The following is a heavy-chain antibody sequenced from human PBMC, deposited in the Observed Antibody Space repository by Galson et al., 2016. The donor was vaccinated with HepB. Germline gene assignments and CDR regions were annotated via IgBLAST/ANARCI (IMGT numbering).Heavy chain of an antibody. CDR3: ARQNELGLSLDF. Sequence: QSGAEVKKPGESLKISCKGSGYIFNNFWVAWVRQMPGKGLEWMGIIYPGGSDTRYRPSFQGQVTMSADRSIITAYLQWSSLKASDTAMYYCARQNELGLSLDFWGQGTLVTVSS. J-gene: IGHJ4*02. CDR1: GYIFNNFW. V-gene: IGHV5-51*01. CDR2: IYPGGSDT. D-gene: IGHD3-10*01.